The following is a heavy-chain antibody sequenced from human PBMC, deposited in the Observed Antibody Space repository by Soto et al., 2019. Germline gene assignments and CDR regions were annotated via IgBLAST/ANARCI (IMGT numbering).Heavy chain of an antibody. CDR3: ARDQYSGYDFAL. Sequence: QVQLRESGPGLVKPSQTLLLTCSVSGASIAGGSYYWSWLRQPPGKGLEWIGYIPSRGRPFYNQSRASRSTISSDTSKNQLALQLTSVTAADTAVYYCARDQYSGYDFALWGQGTLVTVSS. CDR2: IPSRGRP. CDR1: GASIAGGSYY. V-gene: IGHV4-30-4*01. J-gene: IGHJ5*02. D-gene: IGHD5-12*01.